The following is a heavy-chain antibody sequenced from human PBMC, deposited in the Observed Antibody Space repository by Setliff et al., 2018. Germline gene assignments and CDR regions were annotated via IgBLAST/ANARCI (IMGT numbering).Heavy chain of an antibody. V-gene: IGHV1-18*01. CDR3: VRSSAPQVVLAADFDF. Sequence: ASVKVSCKTSGFRFTNFGFSWVRQAPGQGLEWLGSISPXXXXXXXPXWLQXXVTVTIDTSATTVYMELKSLRSDDTAVYYCVRSSAPQVVLAADFDFWGQGTPVTVSS. D-gene: IGHD6-19*01. CDR2: ISPXXXXX. CDR1: GFRFTNFG. J-gene: IGHJ4*02.